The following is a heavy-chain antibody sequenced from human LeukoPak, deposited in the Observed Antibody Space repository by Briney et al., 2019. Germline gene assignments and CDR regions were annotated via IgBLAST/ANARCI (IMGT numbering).Heavy chain of an antibody. CDR1: GGSISGTNW. CDR2: ISLAGQT. D-gene: IGHD1-26*01. J-gene: IGHJ4*02. CDR3: SRESGPFCPFGY. Sequence: PSGTLSLTCGVSGGSISGTNWWSWVRQPPGQGLEWIGEISLAGQTNYNPSLNGRVTMSLDKSSNQLSLHLTSVTATDTATYFCSRESGPFCPFGYWGQGTLVIVSS. V-gene: IGHV4-4*02.